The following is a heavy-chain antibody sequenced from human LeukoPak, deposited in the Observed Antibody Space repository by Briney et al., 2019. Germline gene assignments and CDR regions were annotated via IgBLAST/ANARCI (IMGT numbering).Heavy chain of an antibody. CDR3: ARQNGYSSSWYEN. CDR2: IYYSGST. V-gene: IGHV4-59*08. J-gene: IGHJ4*02. CDR1: GGSISSYY. Sequence: PSETLSLTCTVSGGSISSYYWSWIRQPPGKGLEWIGYIYYSGSTNYNPSLKSRVTISVDTSKNQFSLKLSSVTAADTAVYYCARQNGYSSSWYENWGQGTLVTVSS. D-gene: IGHD6-13*01.